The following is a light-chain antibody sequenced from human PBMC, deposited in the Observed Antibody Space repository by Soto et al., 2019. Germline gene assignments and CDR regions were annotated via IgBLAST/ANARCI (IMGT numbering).Light chain of an antibody. CDR1: ARIVNY. CDR2: DAS. J-gene: IGKJ5*01. CDR3: HQYDNLPPIT. V-gene: IGKV1-33*01. Sequence: IQMTQSPSPLSASVVDRVILTCRANARIVNYLNWYQQKPGKAPKLLIYDASNLETGVPSRFSGSGSGTDFTFTISSLQPEDIATYYCHQYDNLPPITFGQGTRLEIK.